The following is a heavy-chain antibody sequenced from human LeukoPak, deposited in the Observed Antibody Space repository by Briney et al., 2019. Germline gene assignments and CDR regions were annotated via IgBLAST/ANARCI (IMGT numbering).Heavy chain of an antibody. CDR3: AKESWASLLWFGELLSPFDY. CDR2: IRRDGDVI. J-gene: IGHJ4*02. V-gene: IGHV3-30*02. Sequence: TGGSLRLSCEASGFTFSSFGMHWVRQAPGKGLEWVAFIRRDGDVIYYADSVKGRFTISRDNSRNMVYLQMNSLRAEDTAVYYCAKESWASLLWFGELLSPFDYWGQGTLVTVSS. CDR1: GFTFSSFG. D-gene: IGHD3-10*01.